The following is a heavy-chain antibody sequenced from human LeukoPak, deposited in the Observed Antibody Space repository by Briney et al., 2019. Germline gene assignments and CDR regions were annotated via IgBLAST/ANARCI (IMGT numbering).Heavy chain of an antibody. CDR2: IKSKTDGGTT. CDR3: TATVATYCSSTSCYGFHWFDP. V-gene: IGHV3-15*01. Sequence: GGSLRLSCAASGFTFSNAWMSWVRQAPGKGLEWVGRIKSKTDGGTTDYAAPVKGRFTISRDDSKNTLYLQMNSLKTEDTAVYYCTATVATYCSSTSCYGFHWFDPWGQGTLVTVSS. CDR1: GFTFSNAW. J-gene: IGHJ5*02. D-gene: IGHD2-2*01.